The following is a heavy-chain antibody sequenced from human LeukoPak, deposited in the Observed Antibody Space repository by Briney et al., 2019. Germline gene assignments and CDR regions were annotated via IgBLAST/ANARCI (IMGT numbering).Heavy chain of an antibody. CDR3: ARDFGSFHI. J-gene: IGHJ3*02. Sequence: PSETLSLTCNVSGASITNYHWSWIRQPAGKGLEWIGRIYASGSTTYNPSLKSRLTISFDTSKNQFSLRLTSVTAADTAVYYCARDFGSFHIWGQGTMVTVSS. D-gene: IGHD3-10*01. CDR1: GASITNYH. CDR2: IYASGST. V-gene: IGHV4-4*07.